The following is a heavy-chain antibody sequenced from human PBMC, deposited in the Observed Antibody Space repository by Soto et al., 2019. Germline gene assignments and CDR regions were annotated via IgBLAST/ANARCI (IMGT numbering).Heavy chain of an antibody. D-gene: IGHD3-22*01. J-gene: IGHJ4*02. CDR3: ARGSVDTVDSSGFYEY. Sequence: SCIGTPEGKGLEWIGEINHSGGTSYNPSLKSRVTISVDTSKSQFSLKLTSVTAADRAVYYCARGSVDTVDSSGFYEYCGQGNPVTVSA. V-gene: IGHV4-34*01. CDR2: INHSGGT.